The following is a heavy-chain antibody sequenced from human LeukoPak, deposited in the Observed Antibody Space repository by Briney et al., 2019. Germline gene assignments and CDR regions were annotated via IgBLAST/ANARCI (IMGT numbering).Heavy chain of an antibody. J-gene: IGHJ2*01. V-gene: IGHV4-34*01. D-gene: IGHD5-12*01. Sequence: SETLSLTCAVYGGSFSDYYWSWIRQPPGKGLEWIGEINHSGSTNYNPSLKSRVTISVDTSKNQFSLKLSSVTAADTAVYYCARGRYSGYDYFSWYFDLWGRGTLVTVSS. CDR3: ARGRYSGYDYFSWYFDL. CDR2: INHSGST. CDR1: GGSFSDYY.